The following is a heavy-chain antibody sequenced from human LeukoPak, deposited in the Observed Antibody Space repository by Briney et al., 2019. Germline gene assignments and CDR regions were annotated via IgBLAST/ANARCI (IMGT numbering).Heavy chain of an antibody. CDR1: GGSISRSDW. Sequence: SGTLSLTCAVSGGSISRSDWWSWVRQSPGKGLEWIGEIFHSGCTKYNPSLKSRVTISVDKSKNQFSLNLTSVTAADTAMYYCARDASLQTGAFDVWGQGTMVTVSS. CDR2: IFHSGCT. V-gene: IGHV4-4*02. J-gene: IGHJ3*01. D-gene: IGHD5-24*01. CDR3: ARDASLQTGAFDV.